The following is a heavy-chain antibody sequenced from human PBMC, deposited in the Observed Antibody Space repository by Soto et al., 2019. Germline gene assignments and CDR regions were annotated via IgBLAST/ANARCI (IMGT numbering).Heavy chain of an antibody. J-gene: IGHJ4*02. CDR1: GGTFSSYA. CDR3: ARGGMATTELRWGGFRYQFDY. V-gene: IGHV1-69*13. CDR2: IIPIFGTA. Sequence: SVKVSCKASGGTFSSYAISWVRQAPGQGLEWMGGIIPIFGTANYAQKFQGRVTITADESTSTAYMELSSLRSEDTAVYYCARGGMATTELRWGGFRYQFDYWGQGTLVTVSS. D-gene: IGHD3-16*02.